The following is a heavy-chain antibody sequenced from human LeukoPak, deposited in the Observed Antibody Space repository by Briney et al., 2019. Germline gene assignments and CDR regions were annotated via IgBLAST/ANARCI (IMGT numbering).Heavy chain of an antibody. V-gene: IGHV3-23*01. Sequence: QSGGSLRLSCAASGFTFDDYGMSWVRHAPGKGLEWVSAISGSGGSTYYADSVKGRFTISRDNSKNTLYLQMNSLRAEDTAVYYCAKGPKNSGSHVWWSDHDAFDIWGQGTMVTVSS. CDR2: ISGSGGST. D-gene: IGHD1-26*01. J-gene: IGHJ3*02. CDR1: GFTFDDYG. CDR3: AKGPKNSGSHVWWSDHDAFDI.